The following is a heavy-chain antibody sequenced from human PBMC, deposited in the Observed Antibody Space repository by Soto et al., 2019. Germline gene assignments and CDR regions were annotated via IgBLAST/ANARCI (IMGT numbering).Heavy chain of an antibody. CDR1: GGSISSYY. J-gene: IGHJ4*02. D-gene: IGHD3-3*01. CDR3: ARRRDYDFWSDNPMGYFDY. Sequence: PSETLSLTCTVSGGSISSYYWSWIRQPPGKGLEWIGYIYYSGSTNYNPSLKSRVTISVDTSKNQFSLKLSSVTAADTAVYYCARRRDYDFWSDNPMGYFDYWGQGTLVTVSS. V-gene: IGHV4-59*08. CDR2: IYYSGST.